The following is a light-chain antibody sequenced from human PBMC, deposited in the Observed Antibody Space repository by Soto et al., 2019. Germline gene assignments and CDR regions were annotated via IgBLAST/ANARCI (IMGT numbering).Light chain of an antibody. CDR2: AAS. Sequence: IVMTQSPATLSVSPGERATLSCWASQSVSSSYSAEHQQKPGQAPRLLIYAASNRATGIPDRFSGSGSGTDFTLTIRRLEPEDFAVYYCQQYSSSLPITFGQGTRLEIK. CDR1: QSVSSSY. CDR3: QQYSSSLPIT. J-gene: IGKJ5*01. V-gene: IGKV3-20*01.